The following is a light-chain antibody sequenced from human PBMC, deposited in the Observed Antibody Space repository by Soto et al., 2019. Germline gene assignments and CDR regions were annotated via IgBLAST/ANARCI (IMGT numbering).Light chain of an antibody. J-gene: IGKJ3*01. CDR2: AAP. Sequence: DIQMTQSPSPVSASVGDRVSITCRASQGISNWLAWYQQKPGRAPKLLIYAAPSLQSGVSSRFSGSGSGTDFTLTISSLQPEDFATYYCQQGNSFPFTFGPGTKVDIK. CDR3: QQGNSFPFT. CDR1: QGISNW. V-gene: IGKV1D-12*01.